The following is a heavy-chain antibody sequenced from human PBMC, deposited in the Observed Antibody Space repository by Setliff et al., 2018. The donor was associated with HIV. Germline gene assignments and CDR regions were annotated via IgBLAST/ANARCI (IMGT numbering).Heavy chain of an antibody. CDR2: IYSSGRT. Sequence: SETLSLTCSVSGGSVSSSSYYWTWIRQPAGKGLEWIGRIYSSGRTNYNPSLKSRVTISVDTSKNQFSLKLSSVTAADTAVYYCAGQIAVAGLLDYWGQGTLVTVSS. D-gene: IGHD6-19*01. V-gene: IGHV4-61*02. CDR3: AGQIAVAGLLDY. J-gene: IGHJ4*02. CDR1: GGSVSSSSYY.